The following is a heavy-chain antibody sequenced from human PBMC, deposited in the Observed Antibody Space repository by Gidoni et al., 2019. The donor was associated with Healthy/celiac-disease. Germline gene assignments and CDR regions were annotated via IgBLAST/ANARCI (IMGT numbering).Heavy chain of an antibody. D-gene: IGHD3-10*01. V-gene: IGHV3-30*01. J-gene: IGHJ4*02. CDR2: ISYDGSNK. Sequence: QVQLVESGGGVVQPGRSLRLSCSASGFTFSSYAMTWVRQAPGKGLEWVAVISYDGSNKDYADSVKGRFTISRDNSKNTLYLQMNSLRAEDTAVYYCARDRNYYGSGSYGRLDYWGQGTLVTVSS. CDR3: ARDRNYYGSGSYGRLDY. CDR1: GFTFSSYA.